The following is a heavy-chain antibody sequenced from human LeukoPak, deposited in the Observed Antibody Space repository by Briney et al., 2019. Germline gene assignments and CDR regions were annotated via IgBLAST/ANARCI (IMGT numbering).Heavy chain of an antibody. D-gene: IGHD6-6*01. CDR1: GYTFTGYY. J-gene: IGHJ4*02. CDR2: INPNSGGT. Sequence: ASVKVSCKASGYTFTGYYMHWARQAPGQGLEWMGWINPNSGGTNYAQKFQGRVTMTRDTSISTAYMELSRLRSDDTAVYYCASGAIAARHGDYFDYWGQGTLVTVSS. CDR3: ASGAIAARHGDYFDY. V-gene: IGHV1-2*02.